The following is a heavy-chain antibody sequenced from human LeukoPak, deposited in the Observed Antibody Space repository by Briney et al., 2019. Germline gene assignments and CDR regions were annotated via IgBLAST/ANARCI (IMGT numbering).Heavy chain of an antibody. CDR2: ISGSGGST. CDR3: AKDKRPRYDSSGYYDY. J-gene: IGHJ4*02. V-gene: IGHV3-23*01. Sequence: PGGSLRLSCAASGFTFSSYAMSWVRQAPGKGLEWVSAISGSGGSTYYADSVKGRFTISRDNSKNTLYLQMNSLRAEDTAVYYCAKDKRPRYDSSGYYDYWGQGTLVTVSS. CDR1: GFTFSSYA. D-gene: IGHD3-22*01.